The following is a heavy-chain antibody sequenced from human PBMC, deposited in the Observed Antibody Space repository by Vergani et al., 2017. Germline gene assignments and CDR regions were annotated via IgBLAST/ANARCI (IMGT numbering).Heavy chain of an antibody. CDR3: ARGGGYCSSTSCPRYYYYYYYMDV. CDR2: IKQEGSEK. V-gene: IGHV3-7*01. CDR1: GFTFSSYW. D-gene: IGHD2-2*01. Sequence: EVQLVESGGGLVQPGGSLRLSCAASGFTFSSYWMSWVRQAPGKGLEWVANIKQEGSEKYYVDSVKGRFTISRDNAKNSLYLQMNSLRAEDTAVDYCARGGGYCSSTSCPRYYYYYYYMDVWGKGTTVTVSS. J-gene: IGHJ6*03.